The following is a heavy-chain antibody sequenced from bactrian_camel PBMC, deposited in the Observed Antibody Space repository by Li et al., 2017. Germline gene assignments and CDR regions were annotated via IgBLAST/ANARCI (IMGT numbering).Heavy chain of an antibody. CDR2: IHAYTGMT. D-gene: IGHD3*01. Sequence: VQLVESGGDSVQAGGSLRLSCAASGRNYVKWCMGWFRQVPGKKREGVASIHAYTGMTAYAESVKGRFTISQDKARNTVYLQMNSLHPEDTAMYYCAADRLRCLTPKWDGEYTYWAQGTQVTVS. J-gene: IGHJ4*01. CDR1: GRNYVKWC. CDR3: AADRLRCLTPKWDGEYTY. V-gene: IGHV3-3*01.